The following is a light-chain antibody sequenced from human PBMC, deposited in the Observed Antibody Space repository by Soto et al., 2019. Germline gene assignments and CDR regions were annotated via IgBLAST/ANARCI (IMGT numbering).Light chain of an antibody. CDR1: QSVSNF. CDR2: DAS. Sequence: EIVLTQSPATLSLSPGERATLSCRASQSVSNFLAWYQQKPGQAPRLLIYDASNSATGTPSRFSGSGSGADFTLTIRSLEPEDFAIYYCQQRANWPLTTFGHGTLLEIK. V-gene: IGKV3-11*01. J-gene: IGKJ5*01. CDR3: QQRANWPLTT.